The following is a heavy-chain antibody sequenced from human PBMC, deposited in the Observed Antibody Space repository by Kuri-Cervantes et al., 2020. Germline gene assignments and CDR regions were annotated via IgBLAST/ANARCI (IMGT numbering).Heavy chain of an antibody. J-gene: IGHJ4*02. CDR2: ISSGATTI. CDR1: GFTFSDYY. Sequence: GGSLRLSCAGSGFTFSDYYMSWIRQAPGKGLEWVSYISSGATTIYYADSVRGRFTISRDNAKNSLYLQMNSLRAEDTAVYYCANGHDTNCYSNWGQGTLVTVSS. CDR3: ANGHDTNCYSN. D-gene: IGHD2-2*02. V-gene: IGHV3-11*01.